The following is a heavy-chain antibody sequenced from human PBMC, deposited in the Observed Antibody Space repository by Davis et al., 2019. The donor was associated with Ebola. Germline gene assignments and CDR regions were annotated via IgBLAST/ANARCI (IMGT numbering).Heavy chain of an antibody. CDR3: ARAWITMVQGVTYYYYYYGMDV. J-gene: IGHJ6*02. V-gene: IGHV1-69*13. CDR1: GGTFSSYA. CDR2: IIPIFGTA. D-gene: IGHD3-10*01. Sequence: AASVKVSCKASGGTFSSYAISWVRQAPGHGLEWMGGIIPIFGTANYAQKFQGRVTITADESTSTAYMELSSLRSEDTAVYYYARAWITMVQGVTYYYYYYGMDVWGQGTTVTVSS.